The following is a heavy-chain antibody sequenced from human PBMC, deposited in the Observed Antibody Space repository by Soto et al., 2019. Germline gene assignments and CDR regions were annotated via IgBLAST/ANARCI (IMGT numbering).Heavy chain of an antibody. V-gene: IGHV2-5*01. CDR2: IYWNDDA. Sequence: SGPTLVNPTQTLTLTCTFSGFSLSTNEVGVGWIRQPPGKALEWLALIYWNDDARYSPSLKNRLTITKDTSKNQVVLTMTNMDPVDTATYYCIHDGKLGYTGYDRFDYWGQGTLVTVSS. J-gene: IGHJ4*02. D-gene: IGHD5-12*01. CDR1: GFSLSTNEVG. CDR3: IHDGKLGYTGYDRFDY.